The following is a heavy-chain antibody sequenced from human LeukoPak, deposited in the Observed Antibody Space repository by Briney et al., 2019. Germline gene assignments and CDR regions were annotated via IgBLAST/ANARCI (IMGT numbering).Heavy chain of an antibody. CDR3: AREGFVAFDI. J-gene: IGHJ3*02. D-gene: IGHD2-21*01. CDR2: INPNSDGT. CDR1: GYTFTAYY. V-gene: IGHV1-2*02. Sequence: ASVKVSCKASGYTFTAYYIHWVRQAPGQGLEWMGWINPNSDGTNYAQKFQVRVTMTRDTSISTAYMELSRLTSDDTAVYYCAREGFVAFDIWGQGTMVTVSS.